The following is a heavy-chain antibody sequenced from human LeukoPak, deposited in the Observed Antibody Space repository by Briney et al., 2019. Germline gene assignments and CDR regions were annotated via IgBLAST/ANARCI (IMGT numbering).Heavy chain of an antibody. J-gene: IGHJ3*02. Sequence: GWSLRLSCAASGFSVSSNYMSWVRQAPGKGLEWVSVIYSDGNTYYADSVKGRFTISRDNSKNTIYLQTNRPRPEDTAVDYCARDFSGRGDAFDIWGQGTMVTGSS. CDR3: ARDFSGRGDAFDI. V-gene: IGHV3-53*01. CDR1: GFSVSSNY. D-gene: IGHD1-26*01. CDR2: IYSDGNT.